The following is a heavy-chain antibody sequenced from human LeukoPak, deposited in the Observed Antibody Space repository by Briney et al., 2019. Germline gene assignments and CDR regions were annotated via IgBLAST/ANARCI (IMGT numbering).Heavy chain of an antibody. J-gene: IGHJ6*03. CDR1: GYSISSGYY. CDR3: ARQRRITMVRGVAPRRYYYYYYMDV. D-gene: IGHD3-10*01. Sequence: PLETLSLTCTVSGYSISSGYYWGWIRQPPGKGLEWIGSIYHSGSTYYNPSLKSRVTISVDTSKNQFSLKLSSVTAADTAVYYCARQRRITMVRGVAPRRYYYYYYMDVWGKGTTVTISS. CDR2: IYHSGST. V-gene: IGHV4-38-2*02.